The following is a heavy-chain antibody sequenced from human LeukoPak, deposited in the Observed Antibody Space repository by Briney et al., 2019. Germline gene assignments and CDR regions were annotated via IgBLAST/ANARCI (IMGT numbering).Heavy chain of an antibody. CDR1: GFTFSSYA. CDR3: AKDVGGSYYGIDY. D-gene: IGHD1-26*01. V-gene: IGHV3-30-3*01. J-gene: IGHJ4*02. CDR2: ISYDGSNK. Sequence: GGSLRLSCAASGFTFSSYAMHWVRQAPGKGLEWVAVISYDGSNKYYADSVKGRFTISRDNSKNTLYLQMNSLRPEDTAVYYCAKDVGGSYYGIDYWGQGTLVTVSS.